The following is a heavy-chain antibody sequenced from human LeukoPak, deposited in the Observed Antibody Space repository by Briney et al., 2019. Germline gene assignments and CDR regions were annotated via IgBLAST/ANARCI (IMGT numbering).Heavy chain of an antibody. Sequence: ASVKVSCKASGGTFSSYAISWVRQAPGQGLEWMGRIIPIFGTANYAQKFQGRVTITTDESTSTAYMELSSLRSEDTAVYYCARGLGGSYGYYYYYYMDVWGKGTTVTVSS. CDR1: GGTFSSYA. D-gene: IGHD3-16*01. V-gene: IGHV1-69*05. J-gene: IGHJ6*03. CDR3: ARGLGGSYGYYYYYYMDV. CDR2: IIPIFGTA.